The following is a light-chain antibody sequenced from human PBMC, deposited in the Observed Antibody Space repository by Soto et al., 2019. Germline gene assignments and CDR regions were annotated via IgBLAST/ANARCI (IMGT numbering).Light chain of an antibody. CDR2: SNN. CDR3: AAWDDSLSGYV. J-gene: IGLJ1*01. V-gene: IGLV1-44*01. CDR1: RYNIEVNA. Sequence: QSVLTQPPSVSGTTGQKVTVSCSGSRYNIEVNAVNWYQQVPGTAPKVLIYSNNQRPSGVPDRFSGSKSGTSASLAISGLQSEDEADYYCAAWDDSLSGYVFGPGTKLTVL.